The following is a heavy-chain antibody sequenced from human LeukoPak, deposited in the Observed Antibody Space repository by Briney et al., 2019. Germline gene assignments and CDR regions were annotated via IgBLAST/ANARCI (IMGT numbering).Heavy chain of an antibody. CDR1: GGSISSYY. Sequence: SETLSLTCTVSGGSISSYYWSWIRRPPGKGLEWIGYIYYSGSTNYNPSLKSRVTISVDTSKNQFSLKLSSVTAADTAVYYCARDLGGYSSGWYTGNWFDPWGQGTLVTVSS. CDR3: ARDLGGYSSGWYTGNWFDP. J-gene: IGHJ5*02. CDR2: IYYSGST. D-gene: IGHD6-19*01. V-gene: IGHV4-59*01.